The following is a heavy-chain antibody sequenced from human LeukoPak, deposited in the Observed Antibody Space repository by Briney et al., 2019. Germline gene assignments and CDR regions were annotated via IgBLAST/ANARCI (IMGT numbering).Heavy chain of an antibody. Sequence: GGSLRLSCAASGFTFSSYAMSWVRQAPGKGLEWVSAISGSGGSTYYADSVKGRFTISRDNAKNSLYLQMNSLRAEDTALYHCARGRVGATRDFDYWGQGTLVTVSS. CDR2: ISGSGGST. CDR3: ARGRVGATRDFDY. V-gene: IGHV3-23*01. D-gene: IGHD1-26*01. J-gene: IGHJ4*02. CDR1: GFTFSSYA.